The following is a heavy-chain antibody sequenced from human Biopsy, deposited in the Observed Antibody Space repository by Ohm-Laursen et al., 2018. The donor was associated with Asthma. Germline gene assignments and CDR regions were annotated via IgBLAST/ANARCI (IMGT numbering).Heavy chain of an antibody. CDR1: GFAVSRDH. D-gene: IGHD3-22*01. Sequence: SLRLSCTASGFAVSRDHMFWVRQAPGKGLEWVSVIYNDGRAYYADSVKGRFTVSRDNSKNTLFLQMNSLRAEDTAVYYCVKDTYEDSYGYYTFEVWGQGTMVTVSS. CDR3: VKDTYEDSYGYYTFEV. CDR2: IYNDGRA. V-gene: IGHV3-53*01. J-gene: IGHJ3*01.